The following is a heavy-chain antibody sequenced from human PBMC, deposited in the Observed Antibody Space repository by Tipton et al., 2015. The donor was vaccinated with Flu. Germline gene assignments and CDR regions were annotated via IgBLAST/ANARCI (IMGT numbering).Heavy chain of an antibody. CDR2: SYYSGST. Sequence: TLSLTCTVSGGSISSYYRSWIRQLPGKGLEWIGYSYYSGSTNYNPSLKCRVTISVDTSKNQYSLKLSSVTAADSAGDYCSRDGGAYDFVDAFDIWGQGTMVTVSS. CDR3: SRDGGAYDFVDAFDI. J-gene: IGHJ3*02. CDR1: GGSISSYY. V-gene: IGHV4-59*01. D-gene: IGHD3/OR15-3a*01.